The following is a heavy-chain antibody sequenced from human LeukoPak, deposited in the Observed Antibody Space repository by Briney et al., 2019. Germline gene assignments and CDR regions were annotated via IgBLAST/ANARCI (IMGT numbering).Heavy chain of an antibody. CDR3: ARTEVATIETPYYYYGMDV. D-gene: IGHD5-12*01. Sequence: ASVKVSCKASGYTFTGYYMHWVRQAPGQGLEWMGWINPNSGGTNYAQKFQGRVTMTRDTSISTAYMELSRLRSDDTAVYYCARTEVATIETPYYYYGMDVWGQGTTVTVSS. CDR1: GYTFTGYY. V-gene: IGHV1-2*02. J-gene: IGHJ6*02. CDR2: INPNSGGT.